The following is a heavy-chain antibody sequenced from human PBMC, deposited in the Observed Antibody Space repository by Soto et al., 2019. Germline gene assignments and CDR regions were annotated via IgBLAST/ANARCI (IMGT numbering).Heavy chain of an antibody. CDR2: ISYDGSNK. CDR3: ARDIEGPYCGGDCYPYYYYGMDV. D-gene: IGHD2-21*02. J-gene: IGHJ6*02. Sequence: PGGSLRLSCAASGFTFSSYAMHWVRQAPGKGLEWVAVISYDGSNKYYADSVKGRFTISRDNSKNTLYLQMNSLRAEDTAVYYCARDIEGPYCGGDCYPYYYYGMDVWGQGTTVTVS. CDR1: GFTFSSYA. V-gene: IGHV3-30-3*01.